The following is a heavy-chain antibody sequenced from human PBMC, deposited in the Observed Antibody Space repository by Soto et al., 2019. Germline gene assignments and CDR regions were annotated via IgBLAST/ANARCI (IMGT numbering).Heavy chain of an antibody. J-gene: IGHJ4*02. CDR1: GFMFSNYA. Sequence: EVQLLESGGGLVQPGGSLRLSCAASGFMFSNYAMSWVRQASGKGLEWVSGIGGRATSAYYADSVKGRFAISRDNSYNTLFLQLNSLRAEDTAVYYCAKSRYSDSSGDYYDFWGQGTLVTVSS. V-gene: IGHV3-23*01. D-gene: IGHD3-22*01. CDR3: AKSRYSDSSGDYYDF. CDR2: IGGRATSA.